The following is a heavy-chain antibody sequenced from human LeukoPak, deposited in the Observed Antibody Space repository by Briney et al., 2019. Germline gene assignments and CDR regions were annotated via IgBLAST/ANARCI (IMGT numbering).Heavy chain of an antibody. Sequence: GGSLRLSCAASGFTVSSNYMSWVRQAPGKGLEWVSVIYSGGSTYYTDSVKGRFTISRDNSENTLYLQMNSLRAEDTAVYYCARHDYDSSGYWPSGMDVWGQGTTVTVSS. CDR3: ARHDYDSSGYWPSGMDV. V-gene: IGHV3-53*01. CDR1: GFTVSSNY. J-gene: IGHJ6*02. D-gene: IGHD3-22*01. CDR2: IYSGGST.